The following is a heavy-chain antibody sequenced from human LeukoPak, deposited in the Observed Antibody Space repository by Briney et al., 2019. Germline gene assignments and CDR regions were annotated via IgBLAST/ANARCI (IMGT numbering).Heavy chain of an antibody. CDR2: INGDGSGT. V-gene: IGHV3-74*01. Sequence: PGGSLRLSCAASGFTFSSYWMHWVRQAPGKGLVWVSRINGDGSGTNYADSVKGRFTISRDNAKNTLYLQMNSLGAEDTAVYFCARVSSPMVRAIDYWGQGTLVTVSS. D-gene: IGHD3-10*01. J-gene: IGHJ4*02. CDR3: ARVSSPMVRAIDY. CDR1: GFTFSSYW.